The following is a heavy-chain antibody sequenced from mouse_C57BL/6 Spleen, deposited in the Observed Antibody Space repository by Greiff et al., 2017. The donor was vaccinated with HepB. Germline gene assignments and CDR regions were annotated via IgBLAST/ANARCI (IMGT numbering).Heavy chain of an antibody. V-gene: IGHV5-17*01. CDR3: ASNYYGSILYAMDY. J-gene: IGHJ4*01. Sequence: EVQVVESGGGLVKPGGSLKLSCAASGFTFSDYGMHWVRQAPEKGLEWVAYISSGSSTIYYADTVKGRFTISRDNAKNTLFLQMTSLRSEVTAMYYCASNYYGSILYAMDYWGQGTSVTVAS. CDR2: ISSGSSTI. D-gene: IGHD1-1*01. CDR1: GFTFSDYG.